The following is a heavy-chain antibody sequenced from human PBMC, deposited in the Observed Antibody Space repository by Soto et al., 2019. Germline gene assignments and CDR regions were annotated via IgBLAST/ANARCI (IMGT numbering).Heavy chain of an antibody. CDR2: IYYSGST. J-gene: IGHJ5*02. CDR3: ARERIAAAGTLDWFDP. V-gene: IGHV4-31*03. D-gene: IGHD6-13*01. CDR1: GGSISSGGYY. Sequence: SETLSLTCTVSGGSISSGGYYWSWIRQHPGKGLEWIGYIYYSGSTYYNPSLKSRVTISVDTSKNQFSLKLSSVTAADTAVYYCARERIAAAGTLDWFDPWGQGTLVTVSS.